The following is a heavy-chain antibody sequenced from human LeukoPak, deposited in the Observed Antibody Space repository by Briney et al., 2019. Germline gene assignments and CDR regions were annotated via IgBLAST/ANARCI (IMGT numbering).Heavy chain of an antibody. D-gene: IGHD1-1*01. CDR1: GFTFSSYW. CDR2: IKQAGSEK. Sequence: PGGSLRLSCAASGFTFSSYWMSWVRQAPGKGLEWVANIKQAGSEKYYVDSVKGRFTISRDNAKNSLYLQMNSLRAEDTAVYYCAREMRVQLERRSAFDIWGQGTMVTVSS. CDR3: AREMRVQLERRSAFDI. J-gene: IGHJ3*02. V-gene: IGHV3-7*01.